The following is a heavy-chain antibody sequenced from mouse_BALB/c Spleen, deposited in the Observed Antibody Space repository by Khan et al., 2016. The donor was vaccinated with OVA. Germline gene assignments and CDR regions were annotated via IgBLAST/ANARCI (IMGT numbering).Heavy chain of an antibody. D-gene: IGHD2-14*01. J-gene: IGHJ3*01. CDR2: INPSNGYN. CDR1: GYTFTSYT. Sequence: QVQLKESGAELARPGASVKMSCKASGYTFTSYTIHWIKLRPGQGLEWIGYINPSNGYNNYNQKFKDKATLTADKSSTTVYMQLSRLTSDDSAVYYCASDAANHRNDGLFAYWGQGTLVTVSA. V-gene: IGHV1-4*01. CDR3: ASDAANHRNDGLFAY.